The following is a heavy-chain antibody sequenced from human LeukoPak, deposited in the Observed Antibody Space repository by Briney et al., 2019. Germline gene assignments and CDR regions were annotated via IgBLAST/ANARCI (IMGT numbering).Heavy chain of an antibody. Sequence: SETLSLTCAVSGYSISSGYYWGWIRQPPGKGLEWIGSIYHSGSTYYNPSLKSRVTISVDTSKNQFSLKLSSVTAADTAVYYCARVRGGGCSYGYWYFDYWGQGTLVTVSS. CDR1: GYSISSGYY. D-gene: IGHD5-18*01. V-gene: IGHV4-38-2*01. CDR3: ARVRGGGCSYGYWYFDY. J-gene: IGHJ4*02. CDR2: IYHSGST.